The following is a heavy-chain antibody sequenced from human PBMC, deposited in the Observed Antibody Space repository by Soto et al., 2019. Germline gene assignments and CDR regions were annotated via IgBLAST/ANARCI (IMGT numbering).Heavy chain of an antibody. J-gene: IGHJ4*02. V-gene: IGHV3-30*18. CDR3: AKGGWYTSLSRSDC. CDR2: MSYDGRKQ. CDR1: GFTLSGVD. D-gene: IGHD6-6*01. Sequence: QVQLVESGGGVVQPGTSLRLSCSASGFTLSGVDMHCVRQAPGKGLEWVAVMSYDGRKQYYADSVKGRFTVSRDSYKVTLELEMNSLRNEDAAVYYCAKGGWYTSLSRSDCWGEGTLGTVSS.